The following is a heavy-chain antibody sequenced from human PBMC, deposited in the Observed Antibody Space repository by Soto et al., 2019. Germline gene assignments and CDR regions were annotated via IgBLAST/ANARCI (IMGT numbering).Heavy chain of an antibody. CDR1: GFTLSSYL. Sequence: GSLGPPLPAPGFTLSSYLLSRVRQAPGKGLEWVSAISVSGGSTNYADSVKGRFTISRDNSNNTLYLQMNSLRAEDTAVYYCAPRVRVAGRDCYYGMDVWGQGTTVTVSS. J-gene: IGHJ6*02. CDR3: APRVRVAGRDCYYGMDV. CDR2: ISVSGGST. D-gene: IGHD6-19*01. V-gene: IGHV3-23*01.